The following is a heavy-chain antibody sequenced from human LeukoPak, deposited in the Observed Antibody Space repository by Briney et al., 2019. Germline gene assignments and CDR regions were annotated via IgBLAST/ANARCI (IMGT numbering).Heavy chain of an antibody. Sequence: PSETLSLTCTVSGGSISSSSYYWGWIRQPPGKGLEWIGSIYYSGSTYYNPSLKSRVTISVDTSKNQFSLKLSSVTAADTAVYYCARHRGYSSGWYGFDYWGQGTLVTVSS. CDR2: IYYSGST. D-gene: IGHD6-19*01. CDR3: ARHRGYSSGWYGFDY. CDR1: GGSISSSSYY. J-gene: IGHJ4*02. V-gene: IGHV4-39*01.